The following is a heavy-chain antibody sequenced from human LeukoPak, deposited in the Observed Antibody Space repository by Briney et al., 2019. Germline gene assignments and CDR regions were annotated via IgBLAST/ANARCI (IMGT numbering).Heavy chain of an antibody. CDR3: ARVSPLNYFDY. CDR1: GFTFSSYS. Sequence: GGSLRLSCAASGFTFSSYSMNWVRQAPGKGLEWVSYISSSGSTIYYADSVKGRFTISRDNAKNSLYLQMNSLRAEDTAVYYCARVSPLNYFDYWGQGTLVTVSS. CDR2: ISSSGSTI. V-gene: IGHV3-48*04. J-gene: IGHJ4*02.